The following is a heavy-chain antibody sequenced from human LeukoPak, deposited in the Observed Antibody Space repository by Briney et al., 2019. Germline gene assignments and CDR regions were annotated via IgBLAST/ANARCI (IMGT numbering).Heavy chain of an antibody. CDR2: INHSGST. D-gene: IGHD6-19*01. CDR3: ARXGIAVAGPFDY. J-gene: IGHJ4*02. Sequence: SETLSLTCAVYGGSFSGYYWSWIRQPPGKGLEWIGEINHSGSTNYNPSLKSRVTISVDTSKNQFSLKLSSVTAADTAVNYCARXGIAVAGPFDYWGQGTLVTVSS. V-gene: IGHV4-34*01. CDR1: GGSFSGYY.